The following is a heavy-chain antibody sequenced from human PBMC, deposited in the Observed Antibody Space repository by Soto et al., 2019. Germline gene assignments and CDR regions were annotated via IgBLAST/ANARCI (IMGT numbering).Heavy chain of an antibody. Sequence: PSETLSLTCTVSGGSISSGGYYWSWIRQHPGQGLEWLGYINYLGSTYYNPSLKSRVTISVDKSKSQLFLKLSSVTAPDTAVYYCARQIYDSSGYYYAYWGQGTLVTVSS. J-gene: IGHJ4*02. CDR1: GGSISSGGYY. D-gene: IGHD3-22*01. V-gene: IGHV4-39*01. CDR3: ARQIYDSSGYYYAY. CDR2: INYLGST.